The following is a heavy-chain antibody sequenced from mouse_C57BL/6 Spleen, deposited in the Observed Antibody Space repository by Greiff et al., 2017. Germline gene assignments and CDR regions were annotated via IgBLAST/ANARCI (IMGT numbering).Heavy chain of an antibody. D-gene: IGHD2-4*01. J-gene: IGHJ4*01. Sequence: VQLKQSGPELVKPGASVKISCKASGYSFTGYYMNWVKQSPEKSLEWIGEINPSTGGTTYNQKFKAKATLTVDKSSSTAYMQLKSLTSEDSAVYYCARSNYEAMDYWGQGTSVTVSS. CDR3: ARSNYEAMDY. CDR1: GYSFTGYY. V-gene: IGHV1-42*01. CDR2: INPSTGGT.